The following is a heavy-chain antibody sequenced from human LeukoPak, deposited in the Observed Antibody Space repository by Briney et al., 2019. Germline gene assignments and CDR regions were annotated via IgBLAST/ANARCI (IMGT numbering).Heavy chain of an antibody. D-gene: IGHD2-2*01. CDR2: IKQDGSEK. J-gene: IGHJ4*02. V-gene: IGHV3-7*04. CDR1: GFNFSSYW. Sequence: GGSLRLSCAASGFNFSSYWMSWVRQAPGKGLEWVANIKQDGSEKYYVDSVKGRFTISRDNAKNSLYLQMNSLRAEDTAVYYCARVREYCSSTSCLSLDYWGQGTLVTVSS. CDR3: ARVREYCSSTSCLSLDY.